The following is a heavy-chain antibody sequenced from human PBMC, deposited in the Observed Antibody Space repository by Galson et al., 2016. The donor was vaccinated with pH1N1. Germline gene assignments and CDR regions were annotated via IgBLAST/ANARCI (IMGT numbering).Heavy chain of an antibody. CDR1: GFTFTNYW. CDR3: ARSVGSGSAY. J-gene: IGHJ6*02. CDR2: IKQDGSEK. Sequence: SLRLSCAASGFTFTNYWMHWVRQAPGKGLEWVANIKQDGSEKYYVDSVKGRFTISRDNAKNSLYLQMNSLRAEDTAVYYCARSVGSGSAYWGQGTTVTVSS. D-gene: IGHD3-10*01. V-gene: IGHV3-7*03.